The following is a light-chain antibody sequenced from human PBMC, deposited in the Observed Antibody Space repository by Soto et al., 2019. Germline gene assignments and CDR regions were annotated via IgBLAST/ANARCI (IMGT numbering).Light chain of an antibody. J-gene: IGLJ3*02. CDR3: CSYAGNSLWV. CDR1: SSDVGGYNY. Sequence: QSALTQPRSVSGSPGQSVTISCTGTSSDVGGYNYVSWYQQHPGKAPKLMIYDVSKWPSGVPDRFSGSKSGNTVSLTISGLQAEDEADYYCCSYAGNSLWVFGGGTKLTVL. CDR2: DVS. V-gene: IGLV2-11*01.